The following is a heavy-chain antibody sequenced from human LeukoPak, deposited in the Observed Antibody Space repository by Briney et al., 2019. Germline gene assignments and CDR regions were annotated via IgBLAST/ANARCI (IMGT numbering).Heavy chain of an antibody. V-gene: IGHV4-59*01. J-gene: IGHJ6*03. CDR3: ARSMFGRYYYYYYMDV. Sequence: SETLSLTCTVSGGSISSYYWSWIRQPPGKGLEWIGYIYYSGSTNYNPSLKSRVTVSVDTSKNQFSLKLSSVTAADTAVYYCARSMFGRYYYYYYMDVWGKGTTVTVSS. CDR2: IYYSGST. D-gene: IGHD3-10*02. CDR1: GGSISSYY.